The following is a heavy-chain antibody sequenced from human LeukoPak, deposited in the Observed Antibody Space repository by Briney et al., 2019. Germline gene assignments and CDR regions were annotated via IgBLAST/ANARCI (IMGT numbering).Heavy chain of an antibody. D-gene: IGHD2-2*01. CDR1: GFTVSSNY. V-gene: IGHV3-53*04. Sequence: GGSLRLSCAASGFTVSSNYMSWVRQAPGKGLEWVSVIYSGGSTYYADSVKGRFTISRHNSKNTLYLQMNSLRAEDTAVYYCAKSPAGYCSSTSCLARSFDSWGQGTLVTVSS. CDR3: AKSPAGYCSSTSCLARSFDS. J-gene: IGHJ5*01. CDR2: IYSGGST.